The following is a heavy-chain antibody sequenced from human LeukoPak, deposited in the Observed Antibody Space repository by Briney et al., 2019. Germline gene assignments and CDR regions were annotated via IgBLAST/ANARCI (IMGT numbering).Heavy chain of an antibody. D-gene: IGHD4-17*01. CDR2: INHSGST. CDR1: GGSFSGYY. CDR3: ASADYGDYGRVLDY. V-gene: IGHV4-34*01. Sequence: PSETLSLTCAVYGGSFSGYYWSWIRQPPGKGLEWIGEINHSGSTNYNPSLKSRVTVSVATSKNQFSLKLSSVTAADTAVYYCASADYGDYGRVLDYWGQGTLVTVSS. J-gene: IGHJ4*02.